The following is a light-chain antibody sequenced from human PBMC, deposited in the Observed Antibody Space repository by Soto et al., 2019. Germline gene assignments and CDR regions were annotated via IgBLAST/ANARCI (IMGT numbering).Light chain of an antibody. V-gene: IGKV1-5*03. CDR3: QQFHTYPYT. CDR2: GAS. Sequence: DLQMTQSPSTVSASVGDRVTMTCRASQNIGDSLVWYQQKPGTAPKLLIFGASTLENGVPSRFSGSGSGTEFTLTISSLQPDDFATYYCQQFHTYPYTFGQGTKLDI. J-gene: IGKJ2*01. CDR1: QNIGDS.